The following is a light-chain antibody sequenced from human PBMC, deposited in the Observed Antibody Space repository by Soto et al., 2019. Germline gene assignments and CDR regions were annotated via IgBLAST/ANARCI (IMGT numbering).Light chain of an antibody. CDR2: DVS. CDR3: SSFTTSSTFV. J-gene: IGLJ1*01. V-gene: IGLV2-14*01. Sequence: QSVLAQPASVSGSPGQSITISCTGTSSEVGCYNYVSWFQQHPGKAPKLLIYDVSNLPSGVSDRFSGSKSGNTASLTFSGLQAEDEADYYCSSFTTSSTFVFGTGTKVTVL. CDR1: SSEVGCYNY.